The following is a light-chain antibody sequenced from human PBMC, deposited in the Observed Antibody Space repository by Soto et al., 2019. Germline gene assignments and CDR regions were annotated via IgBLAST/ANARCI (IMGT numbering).Light chain of an antibody. CDR2: EVT. Sequence: QSALTQPASVSGSPGQSITISCTGTISDIGGYEYVSWYQQHPGKAPRLMIYEVTYRPSGVSNRFSGSKSGSTASLTPSGLQAEDEADYYCSSYTDSSTLGLYVFGTGTKVTVL. CDR3: SSYTDSSTLGLYV. J-gene: IGLJ1*01. V-gene: IGLV2-14*01. CDR1: ISDIGGYEY.